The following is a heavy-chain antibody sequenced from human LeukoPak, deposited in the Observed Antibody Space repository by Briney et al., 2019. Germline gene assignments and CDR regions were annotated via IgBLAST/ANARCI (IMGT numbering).Heavy chain of an antibody. CDR1: GFTFSSYE. J-gene: IGHJ3*02. V-gene: IGHV3-48*03. Sequence: GGSLRLSCAASGFTFSSYEMNWVRQAPGKGLEWVSYISSSGSTIYYADSVKGRFTISRDNAKNSLYLQMNSLRAEDTAVYYCARSTCSGGSCYPHADALDIWGQGTMVTVSS. CDR3: ARSTCSGGSCYPHADALDI. CDR2: ISSSGSTI. D-gene: IGHD2-15*01.